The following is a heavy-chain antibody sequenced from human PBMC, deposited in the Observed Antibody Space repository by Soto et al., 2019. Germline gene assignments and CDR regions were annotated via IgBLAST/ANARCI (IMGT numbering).Heavy chain of an antibody. CDR2: IYYSGST. V-gene: IGHV4-30-4*01. Sequence: PSETLSLTCTVSGGSISSGDYYWSWIRQPPGKGLEWIGYIYYSGSTYYNPSLKSRVTISVDTSKNQFSLKLSSVTAADTAVYYCARLDYYDSSGYYSDDAFDIWGQGTMVTVSS. CDR3: ARLDYYDSSGYYSDDAFDI. CDR1: GGSISSGDYY. D-gene: IGHD3-22*01. J-gene: IGHJ3*02.